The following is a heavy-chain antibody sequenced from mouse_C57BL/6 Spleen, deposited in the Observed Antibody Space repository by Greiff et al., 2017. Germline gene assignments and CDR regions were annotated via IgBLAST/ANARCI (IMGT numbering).Heavy chain of an antibody. D-gene: IGHD1-1*01. CDR3: ARGFYYYGSSYDYAMDY. CDR2: INPSNGGT. CDR1: GYTFPSYW. V-gene: IGHV1-53*01. Sequence: QVQLQQPGTELVKPGASVKLSCKASGYTFPSYWMHWVKQRPGQGLEWIGNINPSNGGTNYNETFKSTATLTVDKSASTDYMQLSSRTSEDAAVYYGARGFYYYGSSYDYAMDYWGQGTSVTVSA. J-gene: IGHJ4*01.